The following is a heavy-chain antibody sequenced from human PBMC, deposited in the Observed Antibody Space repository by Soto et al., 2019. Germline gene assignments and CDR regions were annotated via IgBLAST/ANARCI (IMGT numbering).Heavy chain of an antibody. CDR1: GFTFSSYS. CDR2: ISSSSSTI. CDR3: ARDDSSGWTGNYYYGMDV. V-gene: IGHV3-48*02. Sequence: GGSLRLSCAASGFTFSSYSINWVRQAPGKGLEWVSYISSSSSTIFYADSVKGRFTISRDNAKNSLYLQMNSLRDEDTAVYYCARDDSSGWTGNYYYGMDVWGQGTTVTVSS. J-gene: IGHJ6*02. D-gene: IGHD6-19*01.